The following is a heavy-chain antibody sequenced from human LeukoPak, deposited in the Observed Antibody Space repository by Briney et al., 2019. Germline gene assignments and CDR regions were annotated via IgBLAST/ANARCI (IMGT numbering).Heavy chain of an antibody. CDR3: ARRRTYYYGSGDWFDP. Sequence: ASVKVSCKASGYTFTSYDINWVRQATGQGLEWMGWMNPNSGNTGYAQKFQGRVTMTRNTSISTAYMELSSLRSEDTAVYYCARRRTYYYGSGDWFDPWGQGTLVTVSS. J-gene: IGHJ5*02. D-gene: IGHD3-10*01. CDR1: GYTFTSYD. CDR2: MNPNSGNT. V-gene: IGHV1-8*01.